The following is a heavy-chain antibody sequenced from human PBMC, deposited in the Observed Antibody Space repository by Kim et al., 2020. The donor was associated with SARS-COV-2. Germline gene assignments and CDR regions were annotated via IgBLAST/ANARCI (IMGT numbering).Heavy chain of an antibody. V-gene: IGHV3-11*03. CDR3: ARTTTTTYYYYYGMDV. D-gene: IGHD1-1*01. J-gene: IGHJ6*02. Sequence: SVKGRFTISIDNAKNSLYLQLNSLGAEDTAVYYCARTTTTTYYYYYGMDVWGQGTTVTVSS.